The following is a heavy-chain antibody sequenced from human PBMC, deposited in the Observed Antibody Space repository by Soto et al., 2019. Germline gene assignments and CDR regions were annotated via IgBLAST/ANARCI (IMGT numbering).Heavy chain of an antibody. V-gene: IGHV4-31*03. J-gene: IGHJ4*02. D-gene: IGHD4-17*01. CDR3: ARASVTTGGFDF. CDR1: GDSMSSGNYY. Sequence: QVQLRKSGPGLVKPSQTLSLTCTVAGDSMSSGNYYWSWIRQHPGKGLEWIGYIDYSGNAYYTPSLKSRVTLSLDTSKNQFSLKLNSVTAADTAVYYCARASVTTGGFDFWGQGTLVTVSS. CDR2: IDYSGNA.